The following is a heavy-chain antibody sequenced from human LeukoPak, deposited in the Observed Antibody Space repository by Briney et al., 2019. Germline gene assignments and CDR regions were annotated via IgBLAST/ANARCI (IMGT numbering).Heavy chain of an antibody. V-gene: IGHV4-38-2*02. CDR2: LWHSGTT. CDR3: ARALRYCMYGSCYLGYFDH. Sequence: SETLSLTCTVDGYSISSGYYWGWIRQPPGKGLEWIGSLWHSGTTSYSPSLKSRVTISVDTSKNQFSLKLSSVTAADTAVYYCARALRYCMYGSCYLGYFDHWGQGTPVTVSS. J-gene: IGHJ4*02. D-gene: IGHD2-15*01. CDR1: GYSISSGYY.